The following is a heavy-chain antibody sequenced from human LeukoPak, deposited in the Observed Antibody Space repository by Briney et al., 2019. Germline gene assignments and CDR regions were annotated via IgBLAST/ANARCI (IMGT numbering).Heavy chain of an antibody. V-gene: IGHV3-30*02. D-gene: IGHD3-3*01. CDR3: AKDQGDFWSGYYYMDV. CDR2: IRCDGSNK. Sequence: GGSLRLSRAASGFTFSSYGMHWVRQAPGKGLEWVAFIRCDGSNKYYADSVKGRFTISRDNSKNTLYLQMNSLRAEDTAVYYCAKDQGDFWSGYYYMDVWGKGTTVTVSS. CDR1: GFTFSSYG. J-gene: IGHJ6*03.